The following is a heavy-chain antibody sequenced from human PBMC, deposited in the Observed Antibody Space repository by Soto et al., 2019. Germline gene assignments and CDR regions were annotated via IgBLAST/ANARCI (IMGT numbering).Heavy chain of an antibody. D-gene: IGHD2-2*01. CDR2: IIPISDTT. J-gene: IGHJ6*02. CDR1: GGTFSSYA. Sequence: QVQLVQSGAEVKKPGSSVKVSCTASGGTFSSYAISWVRQAPGQGLEWMGGIIPISDTTNYAQKFQGRVTITADESTSTAYMELRSLRSEDTAVDYCARSQGSSTSLEIYYYYYYGMDVWGQGTTVTVSS. V-gene: IGHV1-69*01. CDR3: ARSQGSSTSLEIYYYYYYGMDV.